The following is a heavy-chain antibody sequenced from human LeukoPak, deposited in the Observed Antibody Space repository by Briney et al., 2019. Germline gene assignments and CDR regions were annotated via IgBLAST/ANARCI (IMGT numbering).Heavy chain of an antibody. V-gene: IGHV5-51*01. Sequence: GESLKISCQASGYDFGIYWIGWVRQMPGKGLEWMGIVYPGDSDTRYSPSFQGQVTISADKSISTAYLQWSSLKASDTAMYYCARIPGYSSGWGNWFDPWGQGTLVTVSS. CDR3: ARIPGYSSGWGNWFDP. CDR1: GYDFGIYW. CDR2: VYPGDSDT. J-gene: IGHJ5*02. D-gene: IGHD6-19*01.